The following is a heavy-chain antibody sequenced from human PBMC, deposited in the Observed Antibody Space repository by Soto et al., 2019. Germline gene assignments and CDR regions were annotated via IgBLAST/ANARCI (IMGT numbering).Heavy chain of an antibody. Sequence: EVQLVESGGGLVKPGGSLRLSCAGSGFIFSNAWMSWVRQAPGKGLEWVGRIKSKPNGGTIDYAAPVKGRFTISRDDSQNTVYLQMSSLKSEDTAVYYCATGWYFDYWGQGTLVTVSS. CDR3: ATGWYFDY. CDR1: GFIFSNAW. CDR2: IKSKPNGGTI. V-gene: IGHV3-15*01. J-gene: IGHJ4*02. D-gene: IGHD6-19*01.